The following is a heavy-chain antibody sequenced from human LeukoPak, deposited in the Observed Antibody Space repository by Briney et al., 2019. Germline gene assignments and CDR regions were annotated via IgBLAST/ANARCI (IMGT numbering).Heavy chain of an antibody. J-gene: IGHJ6*04. CDR3: ARAYCSGGSCYPFHYGMDV. V-gene: IGHV1-69*01. CDR2: IIPIFGTA. D-gene: IGHD2-15*01. CDR1: GGTFSSYA. Sequence: GSSVKVSCKASGGTFSSYAISWVRQAPGQGLEWMGGIIPIFGTANYAQKFQGRVTITADESTSTAYMELSSLRSEDTAVYYCARAYCSGGSCYPFHYGMDVWGKGTTVTVSS.